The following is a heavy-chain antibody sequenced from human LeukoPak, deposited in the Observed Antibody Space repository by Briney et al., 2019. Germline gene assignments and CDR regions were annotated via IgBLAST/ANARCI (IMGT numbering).Heavy chain of an antibody. CDR3: ARDRLEYSSGWDFDY. V-gene: IGHV3-33*08. Sequence: GRSLRLSCAASGFTFSSYGMHWVRQAPGKGLEWVAVIWYDGSNKYYADSVKGRFTISRDNSKNTLYLQMNSLRAEDTAVYYCARDRLEYSSGWDFDYWGQGTLVTVSS. CDR2: IWYDGSNK. CDR1: GFTFSSYG. J-gene: IGHJ4*02. D-gene: IGHD6-19*01.